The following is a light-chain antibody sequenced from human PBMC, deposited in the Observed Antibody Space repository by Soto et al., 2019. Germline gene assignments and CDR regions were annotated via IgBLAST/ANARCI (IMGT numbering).Light chain of an antibody. Sequence: DRVGTQKQATLSVSPGERATLSCRTSQSVSSSLAWYQQKPGQAPSLLIYGASTRATGIPARFSGSGSGTEFTLTISRLEPEDFAGYYCQQYGISPRSFAQRARLEI. CDR2: GAS. V-gene: IGKV3-15*01. J-gene: IGKJ5*01. CDR1: QSVSSS. CDR3: QQYGISPRS.